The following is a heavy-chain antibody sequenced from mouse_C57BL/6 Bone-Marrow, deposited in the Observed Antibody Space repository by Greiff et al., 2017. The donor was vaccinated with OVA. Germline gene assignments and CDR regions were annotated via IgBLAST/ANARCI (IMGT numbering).Heavy chain of an antibody. CDR1: GYTFTSYW. CDR3: TRYYYGSSLWFAY. CDR2: IYPGNSDT. J-gene: IGHJ3*01. D-gene: IGHD1-1*01. V-gene: IGHV1-5*01. Sequence: EVQLQQSGPVLARPGASVKMSCKTSGYTFTSYWMHWVKQRPGQGLEWIGAIYPGNSDTSYNQKFKGKAKLTAVTSASTAYMELSSLTNEDSAVYYCTRYYYGSSLWFAYWGQGTLVTVSA.